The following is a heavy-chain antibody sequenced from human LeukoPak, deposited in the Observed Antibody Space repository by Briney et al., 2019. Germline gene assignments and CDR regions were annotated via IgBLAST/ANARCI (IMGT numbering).Heavy chain of an antibody. CDR2: ISSNGGST. CDR1: GFTFSSYA. J-gene: IGHJ4*02. Sequence: GGSLRLSCSASGFTFSSYAMHWVRQAPGKGLEYVSAISSNGGSTYYADSVKGRFTISRDNSKNTLFLQMNNLRTEDTAVYYCAKDTSASADYYFDYWGQGTLVTVSS. V-gene: IGHV3-64*04. CDR3: AKDTSASADYYFDY. D-gene: IGHD3-16*01.